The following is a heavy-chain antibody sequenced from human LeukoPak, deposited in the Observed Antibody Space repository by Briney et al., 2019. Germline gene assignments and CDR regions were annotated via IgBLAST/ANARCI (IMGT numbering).Heavy chain of an antibody. CDR3: ARVGVDYSGNVLKYFFDY. Sequence: SETLSLTCTVSGGSIRSYQWSWIRQPPGKGLEWIGNIYYSGSANYNPSLKSRVVISVDTSKNQFSLNFTPVTAADTAVYYCARVGVDYSGNVLKYFFDYWGQGTLVTVSS. J-gene: IGHJ4*02. D-gene: IGHD4-23*01. V-gene: IGHV4-59*01. CDR2: IYYSGSA. CDR1: GGSIRSYQ.